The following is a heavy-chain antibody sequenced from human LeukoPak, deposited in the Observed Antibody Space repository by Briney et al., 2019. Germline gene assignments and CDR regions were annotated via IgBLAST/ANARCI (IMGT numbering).Heavy chain of an antibody. CDR1: GYTFSDYY. Sequence: ASVKVSCKASGYTFSDYYMHWVRQAPGQGLEWMGRINPKSGDTNYAQKFQGWVTMTRDTSIRTDYMELSRLRSDDTAVYYCAKDITSSWYPLDNWGQGTLVTVSS. CDR3: AKDITSSWYPLDN. V-gene: IGHV1-2*04. D-gene: IGHD6-13*01. CDR2: INPKSGDT. J-gene: IGHJ4*02.